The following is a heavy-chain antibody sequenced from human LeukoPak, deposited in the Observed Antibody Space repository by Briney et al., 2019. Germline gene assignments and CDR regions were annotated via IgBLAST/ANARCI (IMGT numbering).Heavy chain of an antibody. CDR1: GGSFSGYY. Sequence: SETLSLTCAVYGGSFSGYYWSWIRQPPGKGLEWIGEINHSGSTNYNPSLKSRVTISVDTSKNQFSLKLSSVTAADTAVYYCARGDAHYDFWSGYWDYWGQGTLVTVSS. V-gene: IGHV4-34*01. CDR2: INHSGST. D-gene: IGHD3-3*01. CDR3: ARGDAHYDFWSGYWDY. J-gene: IGHJ4*02.